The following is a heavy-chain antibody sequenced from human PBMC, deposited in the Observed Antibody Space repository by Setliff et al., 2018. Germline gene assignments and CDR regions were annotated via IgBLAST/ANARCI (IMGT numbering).Heavy chain of an antibody. CDR1: VFTFSSFV. D-gene: IGHD3-10*01. J-gene: IGHJ6*02. CDR2: ISGSGSTT. Sequence: GGSLRLSCAASVFTFSSFVMNWVHQAPGKGLEWVSYISGSGSTTYYAYSVRGRFTIYRDNAKSSLDLQMNSLRAEDTAVYYCARDGVFYAMDVWGQGTTVTVAS. CDR3: ARDGVFYAMDV. V-gene: IGHV3-48*03.